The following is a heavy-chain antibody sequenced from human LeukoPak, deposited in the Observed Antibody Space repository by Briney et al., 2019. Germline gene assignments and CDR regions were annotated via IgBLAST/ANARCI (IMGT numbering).Heavy chain of an antibody. D-gene: IGHD2-15*01. V-gene: IGHV3-30*02. CDR3: AKDLSYSYDI. J-gene: IGHJ3*02. Sequence: GGSLRLSCIVSGSTINTYGFHWFRQAPGKGPEWLAFIGHDGNYKHYGDSARGRFTISRDNSKNTVYLEMDSLRADDTALYRCAKDLSYSYDIWGQGTKVTVSS. CDR2: IGHDGNYK. CDR1: GSTINTYG.